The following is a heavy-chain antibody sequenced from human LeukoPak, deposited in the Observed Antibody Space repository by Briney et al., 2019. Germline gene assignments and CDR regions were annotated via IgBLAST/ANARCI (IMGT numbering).Heavy chain of an antibody. J-gene: IGHJ4*02. Sequence: GGSLRLSCAASGVTFSSYAMSWGRQAPGPGLGWVSASSGSGAGSYYAGSVKGRFTISRDNSKNKLYLQMNNLGAEDTAVYYCAEGGSGSSSGDFDYWGQRTLLTVPS. D-gene: IGHD6-6*01. V-gene: IGHV3-23*01. CDR3: AEGGSGSSSGDFDY. CDR1: GVTFSSYA. CDR2: SSGSGAGS.